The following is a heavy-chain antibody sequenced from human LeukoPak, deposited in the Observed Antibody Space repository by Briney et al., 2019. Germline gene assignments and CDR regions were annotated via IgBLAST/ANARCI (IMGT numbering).Heavy chain of an antibody. CDR3: ARPMVRGWGSNMDV. CDR2: INPNSGGT. Sequence: ASVKVSCKASGYTFTGYYMHWVRQAPGQGLEWMGWINPNSGGTNYAQKFQGRVTMTRDTSISTAYMELSRLRSDDTAVYYCARPMVRGWGSNMDVWGKGTTVTISS. J-gene: IGHJ6*03. CDR1: GYTFTGYY. D-gene: IGHD3-10*01. V-gene: IGHV1-2*02.